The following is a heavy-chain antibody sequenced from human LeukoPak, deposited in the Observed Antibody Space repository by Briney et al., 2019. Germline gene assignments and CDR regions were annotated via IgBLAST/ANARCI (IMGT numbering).Heavy chain of an antibody. CDR1: GGSISSGSYY. D-gene: IGHD6-19*01. V-gene: IGHV4-30-2*01. J-gene: IGHJ6*02. CDR3: ARHCGSGWYDYYYGMDV. Sequence: SETLSLTCTVSGGSISSGSYYWSWIRQPPGKGLEWIGYIYHSGSTYYNPSLKSRVTISVDRSKNQFSLKLSSVTAADTAVYYCARHCGSGWYDYYYGMDVWGQGTTVTVSS. CDR2: IYHSGST.